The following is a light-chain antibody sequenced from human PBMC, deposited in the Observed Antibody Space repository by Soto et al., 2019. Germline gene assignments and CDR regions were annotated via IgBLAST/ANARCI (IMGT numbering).Light chain of an antibody. Sequence: DVQMTQSPSSLSAFVGDRVTITCRASQGIAPYLAWFQQKPGKVPKLLIYATSTLQSGVPSRFSGSGSGTDFTLTINSLKPEDVGTYYCKKYNSAPLTLGGGTKVEIK. V-gene: IGKV1-27*01. CDR1: QGIAPY. J-gene: IGKJ4*01. CDR3: KKYNSAPLT. CDR2: ATS.